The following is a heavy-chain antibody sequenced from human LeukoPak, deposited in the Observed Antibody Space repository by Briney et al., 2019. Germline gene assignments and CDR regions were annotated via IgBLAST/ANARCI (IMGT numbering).Heavy chain of an antibody. Sequence: GGALRLSCAASGFTFSSYAMSWVRQAPGKGLEWVSAISGSGGSTYYADSVKGRFTISRDNSKNTLYLQMNSLRAEDTAVYYCAKASAADILYNYGMDVWGQGTTVTVSS. V-gene: IGHV3-23*01. CDR3: AKASAADILYNYGMDV. D-gene: IGHD6-25*01. CDR2: ISGSGGST. CDR1: GFTFSSYA. J-gene: IGHJ6*02.